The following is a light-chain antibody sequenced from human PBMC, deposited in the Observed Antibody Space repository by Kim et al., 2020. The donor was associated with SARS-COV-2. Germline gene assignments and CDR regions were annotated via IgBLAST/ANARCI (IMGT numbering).Light chain of an antibody. CDR1: IGAISPSY. CDR3: HSYDGTLWV. CDR2: EDK. V-gene: IGLV6-57*01. Sequence: GDPVTIPCTRNIGAISPSYVQWYRQRPGTSPTVVIYEDKRRHSGVPDRFSGSIDASSNSASLAISGLETEDEADYYCHSYDGTLWVFGGGTQLTVL. J-gene: IGLJ3*02.